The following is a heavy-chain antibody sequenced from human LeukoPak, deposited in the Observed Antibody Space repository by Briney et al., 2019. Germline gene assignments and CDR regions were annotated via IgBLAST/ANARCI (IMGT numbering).Heavy chain of an antibody. CDR1: GFTFSGSA. V-gene: IGHV3-73*01. Sequence: GGSLRLSCAASGFTFSGSAMRSRTNTYATAYAASMKGRFTISRDDSKNTAYLQMNSLKTEDTAVYYCTRGSQSDYYYGMGVWGQGTTVTVSS. CDR2: RSRTNTYAT. CDR3: TRGSQSDYYYGMGV. J-gene: IGHJ6*02.